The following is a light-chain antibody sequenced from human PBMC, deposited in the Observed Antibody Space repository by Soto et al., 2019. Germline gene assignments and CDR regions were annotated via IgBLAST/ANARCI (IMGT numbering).Light chain of an antibody. CDR1: QGVSSY. J-gene: IGKJ2*01. Sequence: EIVLTQSPATLSLSPGERATLSCRASQGVSSYLAWYQQKPGQAPRLLIYDASNRATGIPARFSGSGSGTDFTLTISSLEPEDFAVYYCQQRSNWPRVYTFGQGTKLEIK. V-gene: IGKV3-11*01. CDR3: QQRSNWPRVYT. CDR2: DAS.